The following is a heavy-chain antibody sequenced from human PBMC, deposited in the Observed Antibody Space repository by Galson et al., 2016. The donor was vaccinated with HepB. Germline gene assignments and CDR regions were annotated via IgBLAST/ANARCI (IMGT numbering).Heavy chain of an antibody. CDR2: IYSNEDT. J-gene: IGHJ6*03. V-gene: IGHV4-39*01. CDR1: GGSISSDYY. CDR3: ATGRVVAGKMYYHYMDV. Sequence: SETLSLTCIVSGGSISSDYYWGWIRQSPGRGLEWIGSIYSNEDTFYSPSLKSRVTISVDTHKNQLSLRLDSVTAADTGLYYCATGRVVAGKMYYHYMDVWGKGTTVTVSS. D-gene: IGHD6-19*01.